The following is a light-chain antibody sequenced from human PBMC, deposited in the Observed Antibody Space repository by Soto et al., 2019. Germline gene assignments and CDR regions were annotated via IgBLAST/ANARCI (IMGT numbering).Light chain of an antibody. CDR3: QQRSNGPPYT. V-gene: IGKV3-11*01. CDR2: DAS. Sequence: EIVLTQSPAPLSLSPGERATLSCRASQSVSSYFAWYHQKPGQAPRLLIYDASNRATGIPARFSGSGSGTDFTRPISSLEPEDFAVYYCQQRSNGPPYTFGQGTKLEIK. CDR1: QSVSSY. J-gene: IGKJ2*01.